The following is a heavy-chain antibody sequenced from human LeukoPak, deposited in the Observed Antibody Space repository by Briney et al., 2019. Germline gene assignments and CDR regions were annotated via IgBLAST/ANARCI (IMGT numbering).Heavy chain of an antibody. CDR1: GFTFSSYG. J-gene: IGHJ6*02. Sequence: GGSLRLSCAASGFTFSSYGMHWVRQAPGKGLEWVAVISYDGSNKYYADSVKGRFTTSRDNSKNTLYLQMNSLRAEDTAVYYCAKGYYYHMDVWGQGTTVTVSS. V-gene: IGHV3-30*18. CDR2: ISYDGSNK. CDR3: AKGYYYHMDV.